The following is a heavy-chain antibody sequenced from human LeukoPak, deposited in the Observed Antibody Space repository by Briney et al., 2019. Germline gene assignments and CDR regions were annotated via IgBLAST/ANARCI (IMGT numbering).Heavy chain of an antibody. CDR3: AKGREQQLDEAYYFDY. D-gene: IGHD6-13*01. CDR1: GFTFRNYG. J-gene: IGHJ4*02. CDR2: ISHDGNNK. Sequence: QSGGSLRLSCAASGFTFRNYGMHWVRQAPGKGLEWVAVISHDGNNKYCADSVKGRLTISRDNSKNTLNLQMNSLRAEDTAVYYCAKGREQQLDEAYYFDYWGQGTLVTVSS. V-gene: IGHV3-30*18.